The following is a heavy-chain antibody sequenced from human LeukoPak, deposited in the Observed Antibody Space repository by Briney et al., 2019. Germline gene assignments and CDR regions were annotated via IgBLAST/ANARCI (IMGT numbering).Heavy chain of an antibody. Sequence: GRSLRLSCAASGFTFSSYGMHWVRQAPGKGLEWVAVISYDGSKKYYADSVKGRFTISRDNSKNTLYLQMNSLRAEDTAVYYCAKDFGRFGEFPDNWFDPWGQGTLVTVSS. J-gene: IGHJ5*02. CDR2: ISYDGSKK. CDR3: AKDFGRFGEFPDNWFDP. CDR1: GFTFSSYG. V-gene: IGHV3-30*18. D-gene: IGHD3-10*01.